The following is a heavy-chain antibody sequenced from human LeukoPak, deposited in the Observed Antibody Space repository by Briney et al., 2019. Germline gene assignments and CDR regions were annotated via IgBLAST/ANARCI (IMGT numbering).Heavy chain of an antibody. J-gene: IGHJ4*02. Sequence: GGSLRLSCAASGFTISDYYMNWIRQAPGKGLEWVSYISGSGSTICYAESVKGRFTISRDNAKNSLYLQMNSLRAEDTAMYYCARRATTERGHSYGLDFWGQGTLVTVSS. CDR2: ISGSGSTI. D-gene: IGHD5-18*01. CDR3: ARRATTERGHSYGLDF. CDR1: GFTISDYY. V-gene: IGHV3-11*04.